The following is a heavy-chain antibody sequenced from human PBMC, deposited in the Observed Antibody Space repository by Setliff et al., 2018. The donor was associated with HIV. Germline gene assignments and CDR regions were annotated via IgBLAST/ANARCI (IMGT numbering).Heavy chain of an antibody. J-gene: IGHJ5*02. CDR1: GGTFSSYA. CDR2: IIPIFGGP. Sequence: GASVKVSCKASGGTFSSYAINWVRQAPGQGLEWMGGIIPIFGGPNYEQKFQGRVTITADKSTYTAYMELSSLRPEDTAVYYCAADRSWEEGCIGDNCYRGYTWFDPWGQGTMVTVSS. D-gene: IGHD2-15*01. V-gene: IGHV1-69*06. CDR3: AADRSWEEGCIGDNCYRGYTWFDP.